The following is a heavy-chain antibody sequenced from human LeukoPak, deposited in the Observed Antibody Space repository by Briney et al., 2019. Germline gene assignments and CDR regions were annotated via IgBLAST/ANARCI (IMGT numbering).Heavy chain of an antibody. CDR3: ARGSHYGDYDDP. V-gene: IGHV1-8*02. J-gene: IGHJ5*02. D-gene: IGHD4-17*01. CDR1: GYTFTSYY. Sequence: GASVKVSCKASGYTFTSYYMHWVRQAPGQGLEWMGWMNPNSGNTGYAQKFQGRVTMTRNTSISTAYMELSSLRSEDTAVYYCARGSHYGDYDDPWGQGTLVTVSS. CDR2: MNPNSGNT.